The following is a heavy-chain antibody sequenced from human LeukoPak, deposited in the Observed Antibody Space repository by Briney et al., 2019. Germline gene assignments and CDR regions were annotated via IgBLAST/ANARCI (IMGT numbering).Heavy chain of an antibody. J-gene: IGHJ4*02. CDR3: ARATPTGYSSGWYSDPFDY. CDR1: GYTCTSYY. CDR2: VIPIFGTA. D-gene: IGHD6-19*01. V-gene: IGHV1-69*13. Sequence: SVKVSCKASGYTCTSYYMHWVRQAPGQGLEWMGGVIPIFGTANYAQKFQGRVTITADESTSTAYMELSSLRSEDTAVYYCARATPTGYSSGWYSDPFDYWGQGTLVTVSS.